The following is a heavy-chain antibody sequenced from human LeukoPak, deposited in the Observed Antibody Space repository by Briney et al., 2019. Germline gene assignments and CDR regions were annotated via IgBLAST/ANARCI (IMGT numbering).Heavy chain of an antibody. CDR3: ARDSRLGGHYYDSSGYYLYYFDY. J-gene: IGHJ4*02. V-gene: IGHV1-18*01. D-gene: IGHD3-22*01. CDR1: GYTFTSYG. Sequence: GASVKVSCKASGYTFTSYGISWVRQAPGQGLEWMGGISAYNGNTNYAQKLQGRVTMTTDTSTSTADMELRSLRSDDTAVYYCARDSRLGGHYYDSSGYYLYYFDYWGQGTLVTVSS. CDR2: ISAYNGNT.